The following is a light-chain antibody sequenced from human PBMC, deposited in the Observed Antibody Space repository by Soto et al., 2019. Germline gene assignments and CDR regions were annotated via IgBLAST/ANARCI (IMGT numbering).Light chain of an antibody. V-gene: IGLV1-44*01. CDR3: ASWDDGLSGWV. CDR1: RSNIGSNT. Sequence: QSVLTQPPSASGTPGQRVTVSCSGNRSNIGSNTVNWYQQLPGTAPKLLIYTNNQRPSGVPDRFSGSNSGTSASLTISGLQSEDEADYYCASWDDGLSGWVFGGGTQLTVL. J-gene: IGLJ3*02. CDR2: TNN.